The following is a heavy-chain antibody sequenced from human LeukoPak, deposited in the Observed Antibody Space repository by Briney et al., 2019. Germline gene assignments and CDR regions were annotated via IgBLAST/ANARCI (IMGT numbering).Heavy chain of an antibody. CDR1: GYTFTSYG. J-gene: IGHJ5*02. CDR2: ISAYNGNI. V-gene: IGHV1-18*01. Sequence: ASVKVSCKASGYTFTSYGISWVRQAPGQGLKWMGWISAYNGNINYAQKLQGRVTVTTDTSTRTAYMELRSLRSDDTAVYYCARDQGNGDYPDWFDPWGQGTLVTVSS. D-gene: IGHD4-17*01. CDR3: ARDQGNGDYPDWFDP.